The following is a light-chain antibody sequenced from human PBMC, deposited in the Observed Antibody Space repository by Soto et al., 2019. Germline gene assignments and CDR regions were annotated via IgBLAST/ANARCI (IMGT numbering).Light chain of an antibody. CDR2: AAS. J-gene: IGKJ4*01. Sequence: IQLTQSPSSLSASLGDSVTITCRASQGISSYLAWYQQEPGKAPKLLIYAASTLQSGVPSRFSGGGSGTDFTLTISSLQPEDFATYYCQQLNSYPLTFGGGTTVEIK. CDR3: QQLNSYPLT. CDR1: QGISSY. V-gene: IGKV1-9*01.